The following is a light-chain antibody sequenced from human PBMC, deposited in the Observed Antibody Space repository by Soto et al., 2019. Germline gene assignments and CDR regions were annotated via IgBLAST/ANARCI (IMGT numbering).Light chain of an antibody. CDR2: HNF. CDR3: QSYDTFLSAVV. Sequence: QSVLTQPPSMSGAPGQSVTISCTGSSSNIGTYEVHWYQQLPGRAPRLLIQHNFNRPSGVPDRFSGSKSGASASLAITGLQAEDEAEYYCQSYDTFLSAVVFGGGTKLTVL. CDR1: SSNIGTYE. V-gene: IGLV1-40*01. J-gene: IGLJ2*01.